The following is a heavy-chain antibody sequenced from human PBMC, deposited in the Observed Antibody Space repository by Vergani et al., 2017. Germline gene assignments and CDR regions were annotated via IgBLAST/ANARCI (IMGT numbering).Heavy chain of an antibody. Sequence: QVQLVQSGSELKKPGASVKVSCKASGYTFTNHAMNWVRQAPGQGLEWMGWINTDTGNPTYAQGFTGRVVFSLDTSVSTAYLQISGLKADDTAVYYCARAVRLVWDYYGLDVWVEGTKVTVSS. CDR2: INTDTGNP. V-gene: IGHV7-4-1*02. CDR3: ARAVRLVWDYYGLDV. CDR1: GYTFTNHA. D-gene: IGHD2-8*02. J-gene: IGHJ6*04.